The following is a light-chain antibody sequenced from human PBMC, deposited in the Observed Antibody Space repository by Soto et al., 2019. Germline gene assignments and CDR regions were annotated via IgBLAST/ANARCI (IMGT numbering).Light chain of an antibody. CDR2: WAS. CDR1: QNILYNSNNKNY. Sequence: DIVMTQSPDSLAVSLGERATINCKSSQNILYNSNNKNYLAWYQQKAGQPPKLLIYWASTRESGVPDRFSGSGSGTDFTLTISSLQAEDVAVYYCQQYYVTPLTFGGGTKGE. CDR3: QQYYVTPLT. J-gene: IGKJ4*01. V-gene: IGKV4-1*01.